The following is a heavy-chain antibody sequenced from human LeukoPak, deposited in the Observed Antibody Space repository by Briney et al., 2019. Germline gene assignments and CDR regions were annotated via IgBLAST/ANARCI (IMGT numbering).Heavy chain of an antibody. D-gene: IGHD1-26*01. CDR2: IYYNGGT. CDR1: GGSISPYL. CDR3: ARLGRYMAATGTPNFDY. J-gene: IGHJ4*02. V-gene: IGHV4-59*08. Sequence: SETLSLTCSVSGGSISPYLWSWIRQPPGEGLEWIGCIYYNGGTNSSPSLKSRVTMSVDSSKNQFSLRLRSVTAADTAVYYCARLGRYMAATGTPNFDYWGQGILVTVSS.